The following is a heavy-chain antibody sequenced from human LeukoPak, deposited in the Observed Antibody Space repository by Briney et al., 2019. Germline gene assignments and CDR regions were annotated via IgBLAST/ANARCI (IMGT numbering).Heavy chain of an antibody. D-gene: IGHD2-2*01. J-gene: IGHJ4*02. CDR3: ARDYCSSTSCLFDY. CDR2: INPNSGDT. V-gene: IGHV1-2*06. CDR1: GYTFTGYH. Sequence: ASVKVSCKASGYTFTGYHMHWVRQAPGQGLEWMGRINPNSGDTNYAQKFQGRVTMTRDTSISTAYMELSRLRSGDTAVYYCARDYCSSTSCLFDYWGQGTLVTVSS.